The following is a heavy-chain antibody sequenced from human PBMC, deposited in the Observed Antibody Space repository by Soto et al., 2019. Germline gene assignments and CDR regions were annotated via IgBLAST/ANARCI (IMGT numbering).Heavy chain of an antibody. D-gene: IGHD6-6*01. CDR3: AKDQVEDSRSYNWFDP. J-gene: IGHJ5*02. CDR1: GFTFSSYA. Sequence: EVQLLESGGGLVQPGGSLRLSCAASGFTFSSYAMSWVRQAPGKGLEWVSAISGSGGSTYYADSVKGRFTISRDNSNNTLYLQMNSLRAEDTAVYYCAKDQVEDSRSYNWFDPWGQGTLVTVSS. V-gene: IGHV3-23*01. CDR2: ISGSGGST.